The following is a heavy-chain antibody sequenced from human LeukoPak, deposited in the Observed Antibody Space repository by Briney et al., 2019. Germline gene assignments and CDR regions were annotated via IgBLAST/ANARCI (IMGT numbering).Heavy chain of an antibody. CDR2: INPSGGST. J-gene: IGHJ4*02. CDR3: AREGGGGIDIEPSFDY. CDR1: GYTFTKYF. Sequence: ASVKVSCKASGYTFTKYFIHWVRQAPGRGLEWMGTINPSGGSTGYAQKFQGRVTMTRDTSTSTVYMELSSLRSEDTAVYYCAREGGGGIDIEPSFDYWGQGTLVTVSS. D-gene: IGHD2-15*01. V-gene: IGHV1-46*01.